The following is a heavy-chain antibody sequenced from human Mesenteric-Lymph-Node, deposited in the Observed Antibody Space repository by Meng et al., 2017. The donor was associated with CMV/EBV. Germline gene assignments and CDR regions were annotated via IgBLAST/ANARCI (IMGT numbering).Heavy chain of an antibody. CDR3: ARDTLTYSYGPGWIDP. CDR2: IFYSGSA. Sequence: LQLQESGPLLVKPSETLSLKCTVSGGSISSSWHYWGWIRQPPGKGLEWIGSIFYSGSAHYNPALESRVTISIDKSKNEFFLNLGSVTAADTAMYFCARDTLTYSYGPGWIDPWGQGTLVTVSS. D-gene: IGHD3-10*01. V-gene: IGHV4-39*02. CDR1: GGSISSSWHY. J-gene: IGHJ5*02.